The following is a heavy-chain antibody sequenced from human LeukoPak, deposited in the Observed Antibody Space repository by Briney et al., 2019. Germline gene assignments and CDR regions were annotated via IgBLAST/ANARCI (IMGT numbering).Heavy chain of an antibody. CDR1: GFTFSSYW. V-gene: IGHV3-74*01. Sequence: RAGGSLRLSCAASGFTFSSYWMHWVRQAPGKGPVWVSRINNDGSGTTYADPVKGRFTISRDDAKNTLYLQMNSLRAEDTAVYYCVRGGESTWSWGQGTLVTVPS. CDR3: VRGGESTWS. CDR2: INNDGSGT. D-gene: IGHD2-15*01. J-gene: IGHJ5*02.